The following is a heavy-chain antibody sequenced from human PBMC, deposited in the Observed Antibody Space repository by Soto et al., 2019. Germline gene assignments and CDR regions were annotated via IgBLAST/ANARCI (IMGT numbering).Heavy chain of an antibody. CDR1: GFSLSTSGVG. CDR3: AHRPNYYDSSGYRALAFDI. V-gene: IGHV2-5*02. CDR2: IYWDDDK. J-gene: IGHJ3*02. D-gene: IGHD3-22*01. Sequence: QITLKESGPTLVKPTQTLTLTCTFSGFSLSTSGVGVGWIRQPPGKALEWLALIYWDDDKRYSPSLKSRLTITKDTSKNQVVLTMTNMDPVDTATYYCAHRPNYYDSSGYRALAFDIWGQGTMVTVSS.